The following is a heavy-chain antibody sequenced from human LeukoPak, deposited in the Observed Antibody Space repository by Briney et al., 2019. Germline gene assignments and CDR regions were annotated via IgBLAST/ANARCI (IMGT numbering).Heavy chain of an antibody. V-gene: IGHV1-18*01. CDR3: ARIAYCGGDCYTTYFDY. CDR2: ISAHDGTR. J-gene: IGHJ4*02. Sequence: ASVKVSCKASGYTFTNYGITWVRQAPGQGLEWMGWISAHDGTRNYALKHEDRVTMTTDTSTSTAYMELRNLRSDDTAVYYCARIAYCGGDCYTTYFDYWGQGTLVTVSS. CDR1: GYTFTNYG. D-gene: IGHD2-21*01.